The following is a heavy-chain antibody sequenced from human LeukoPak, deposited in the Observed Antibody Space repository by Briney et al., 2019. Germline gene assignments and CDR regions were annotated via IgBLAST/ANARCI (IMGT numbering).Heavy chain of an antibody. V-gene: IGHV4-38-2*01. J-gene: IGHJ4*02. CDR3: AGSIPG. CDR2: IFHGGNT. CDR1: GDSIISGYY. Sequence: SETLSLTCSVSGDSIISGYYWGWIRQPPGKGLEWIGSIFHGGNTYSNPSLKSRVAISVDTSKNQFSLKLSSVTAADTAVYYCAGSIPGWGQGTLVTVSS.